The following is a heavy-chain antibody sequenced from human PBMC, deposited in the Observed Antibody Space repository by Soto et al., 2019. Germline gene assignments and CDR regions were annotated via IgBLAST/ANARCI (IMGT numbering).Heavy chain of an antibody. CDR1: GGTFSSYA. V-gene: IGHV1-69*06. D-gene: IGHD6-13*01. CDR3: ARARLAAAGDYFDY. J-gene: IGHJ4*02. CDR2: IIPIFGTA. Sequence: SVKVSCKASGGTFSSYAISWVRQAPGQGLEWMGGIIPIFGTANYAQKFQGRVTLTADKSTSTAYMELSSLRSEDTAVYYCARARLAAAGDYFDYWGQGTLVTVSS.